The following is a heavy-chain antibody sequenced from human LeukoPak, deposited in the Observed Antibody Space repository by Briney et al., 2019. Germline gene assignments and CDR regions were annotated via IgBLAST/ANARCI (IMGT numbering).Heavy chain of an antibody. CDR1: GFTFDDYA. Sequence: PGGSLRLSCAASGFTFDDYAMPWVRQAPGKGLEWVSGISWNSGSIGYADSVKGRFTISRDNAKNSLYLQMNSLRAEDTALYYCAKGDTAMVTFDYWGQGTLVTVSS. D-gene: IGHD5-18*01. CDR3: AKGDTAMVTFDY. CDR2: ISWNSGSI. J-gene: IGHJ4*02. V-gene: IGHV3-9*01.